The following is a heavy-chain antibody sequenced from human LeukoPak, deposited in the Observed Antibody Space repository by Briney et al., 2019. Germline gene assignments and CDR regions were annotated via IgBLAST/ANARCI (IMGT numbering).Heavy chain of an antibody. D-gene: IGHD1-14*01. J-gene: IGHJ6*03. CDR2: ISAYNGNT. CDR3: ARDRGNQRGYYYYYMDV. V-gene: IGHV1-18*01. Sequence: ASVKVSCKASGYTFTSYGISWVRQAPGQGLEWMGWISAYNGNTNYAQKLQGRVTMTTDTSTSTVYMELRSLRSDDTAVYYCARDRGNQRGYYYYYMDVWGKGTTVTVSS. CDR1: GYTFTSYG.